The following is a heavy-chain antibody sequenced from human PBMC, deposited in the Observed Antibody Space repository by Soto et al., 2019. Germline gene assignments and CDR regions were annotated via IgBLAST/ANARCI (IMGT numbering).Heavy chain of an antibody. J-gene: IGHJ6*02. D-gene: IGHD2-2*01. CDR3: ASESPAAPIPYGMDV. CDR1: GFTFSSYS. CDR2: ISSSSSTI. V-gene: IGHV3-48*02. Sequence: GGSLRLSCAASGFTFSSYSMNWVRQAPGKGLEWVSYISSSSSTIYYADSVKGRFTISRDNAKNSLYLQMNSLRDEDTAVYYCASESPAAPIPYGMDVWGQGTTVTVSS.